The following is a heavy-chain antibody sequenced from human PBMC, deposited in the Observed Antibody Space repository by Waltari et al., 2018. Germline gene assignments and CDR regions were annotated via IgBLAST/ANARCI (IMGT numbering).Heavy chain of an antibody. J-gene: IGHJ4*02. V-gene: IGHV3-53*02. CDR3: AKGTIFAGALDY. CDR2: LSAGGDT. Sequence: EVHLVETGGGLIQPGGSLRLSCAVPGVTVSSSYMSWVRRAPGKGLEWVSYLSAGGDTYFAGSLQGRVTISRDDSKNSLFLQMNSLSAADTAVYYCAKGTIFAGALDYWGQGALVTVSS. D-gene: IGHD3-3*02. CDR1: GVTVSSSY.